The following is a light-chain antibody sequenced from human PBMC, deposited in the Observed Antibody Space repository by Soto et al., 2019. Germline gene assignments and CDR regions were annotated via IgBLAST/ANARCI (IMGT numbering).Light chain of an antibody. V-gene: IGLV2-14*01. J-gene: IGLJ1*01. CDR2: DVS. CDR3: SSYKSSSTYV. Sequence: SVLTHPAYVSGSPGQSITISCTGTSSDVGGYNYVSWYQQHPGKAPKLMIYDVSNRPSGVSNRFSGSKSGNTASLTISGLQAEDEADYYCSSYKSSSTYVFGTGTEVIVL. CDR1: SSDVGGYNY.